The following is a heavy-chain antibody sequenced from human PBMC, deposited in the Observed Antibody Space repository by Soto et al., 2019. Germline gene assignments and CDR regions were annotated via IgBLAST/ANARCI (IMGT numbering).Heavy chain of an antibody. CDR2: ISYDGSNK. V-gene: IGHV3-30*18. CDR3: AKDLVTAYSGDYYYYGMDV. CDR1: GFTFSSYG. Sequence: GGSLRLSCAASGFTFSSYGMHWVRQAPGKGLEWVAVISYDGSNKYYADSVKGRFTISRDNSKNTLYLQMNSLRAEDTAVYYCAKDLVTAYSGDYYYYGMDVWGQGTTVTVSS. J-gene: IGHJ6*02. D-gene: IGHD3-10*01.